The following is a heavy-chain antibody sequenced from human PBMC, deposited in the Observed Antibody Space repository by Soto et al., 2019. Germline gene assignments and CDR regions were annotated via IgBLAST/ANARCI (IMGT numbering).Heavy chain of an antibody. CDR2: ISYDGSNK. J-gene: IGHJ6*02. CDR3: AKDGGGGGSGGYYGMDV. D-gene: IGHD2-15*01. V-gene: IGHV3-30*18. CDR1: GFTFSSYG. Sequence: QVQLVESGGGVVQPGRSLGLSCAASGFTFSSYGMHWVRQAPGKGLEWGAVISYDGSNKYYADSVKGRFTISRDNSKNTLYLQMNSLRAEDTAVYYCAKDGGGGGSGGYYGMDVWGQGTTVTVSS.